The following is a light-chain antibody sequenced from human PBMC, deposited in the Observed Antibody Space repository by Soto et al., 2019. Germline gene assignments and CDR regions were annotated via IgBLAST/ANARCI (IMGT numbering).Light chain of an antibody. Sequence: EVVMTQSPATLSVSPGERATLSCRAIQAIISNFLAWYQQKPGQAPRLLIYGASTRATGIPDRFSGSGSGTDFTLTISRLEPEDSAVYYCQQYGSSPTWTFGQGTKVDIK. J-gene: IGKJ1*01. CDR3: QQYGSSPTWT. CDR1: QAIISNF. CDR2: GAS. V-gene: IGKV3-20*01.